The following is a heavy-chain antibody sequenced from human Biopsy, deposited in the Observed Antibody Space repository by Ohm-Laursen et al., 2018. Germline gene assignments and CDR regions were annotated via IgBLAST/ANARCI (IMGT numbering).Heavy chain of an antibody. V-gene: IGHV4-4*07. Sequence: GTLSFTCNVSGGDINNYYWSWIRQPAGKGLEWIGRIYPGGSTNYNPSLKSRVTMSVDTSKKQLSLRLRSVTAADTAMYYCASVVLGPTNDAFDLWGQGTMVGVSS. D-gene: IGHD3-22*01. J-gene: IGHJ3*01. CDR1: GGDINNYY. CDR2: IYPGGST. CDR3: ASVVLGPTNDAFDL.